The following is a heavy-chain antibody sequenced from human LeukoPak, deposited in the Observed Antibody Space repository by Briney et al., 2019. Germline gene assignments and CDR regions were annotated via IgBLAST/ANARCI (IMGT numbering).Heavy chain of an antibody. D-gene: IGHD6-13*01. CDR2: ISSSSSYI. Sequence: PGGSLRLSCAASGFTFSSYSMNWVRQAPGKGLEWVSSISSSSSYIYYADSVKGRFTISRDNAKNSLYLQMNSLRAEDTAVYYCASEAAKPPSVDYWGQGTLVTVSS. V-gene: IGHV3-21*01. CDR3: ASEAAKPPSVDY. J-gene: IGHJ4*02. CDR1: GFTFSSYS.